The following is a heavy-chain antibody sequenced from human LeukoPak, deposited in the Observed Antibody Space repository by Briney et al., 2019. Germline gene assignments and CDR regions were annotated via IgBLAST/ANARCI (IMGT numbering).Heavy chain of an antibody. D-gene: IGHD5-24*01. J-gene: IGHJ4*02. Sequence: ASVKVSCKASGYTFTGYYMHWVRQAPGQGLEWMGWINPNSGGTNYAQKFQGWVTMTRDTSISTAYMELSRLRSDDTAVYYCASTPEGEMATIKYWGQGTLVTVSS. V-gene: IGHV1-2*04. CDR3: ASTPEGEMATIKY. CDR2: INPNSGGT. CDR1: GYTFTGYY.